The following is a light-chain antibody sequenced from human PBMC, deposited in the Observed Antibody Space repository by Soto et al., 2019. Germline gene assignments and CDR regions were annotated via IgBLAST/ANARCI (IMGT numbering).Light chain of an antibody. V-gene: IGLV1-40*01. J-gene: IGLJ3*02. CDR2: GNS. Sequence: QSVLTQPPSVSGAPGQRVTISCTGSSSNIGAGYDVHWYQQLPGTAPKLLIYGNSNRPSGVPDRFSGSKSGTSASLAITGLQAEDEADYYCQSYDSSLSAGEWVFGGGTKLTVL. CDR1: SSNIGAGYD. CDR3: QSYDSSLSAGEWV.